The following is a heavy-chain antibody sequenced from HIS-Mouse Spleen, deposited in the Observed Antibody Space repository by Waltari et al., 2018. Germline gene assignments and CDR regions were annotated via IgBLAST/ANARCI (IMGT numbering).Heavy chain of an antibody. J-gene: IGHJ4*02. CDR1: GYTFNSYD. CDR2: MNPNSGNT. V-gene: IGHV1-8*01. Sequence: QVQLVQSGAEVKKPGASVKVSCKASGYTFNSYDINWVRQATGQGLEWMGWMNPNSGNTGYAQKFQGRVTMTRNTSISTAYMGLSSLRSEDTAVYYCARGHDYSNYFDYWGQGTLVTVSS. D-gene: IGHD4-4*01. CDR3: ARGHDYSNYFDY.